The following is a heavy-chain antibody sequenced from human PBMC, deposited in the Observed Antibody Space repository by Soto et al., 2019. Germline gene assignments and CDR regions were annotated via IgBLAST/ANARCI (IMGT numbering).Heavy chain of an antibody. CDR3: ARVGSSSGWYGYFDY. V-gene: IGHV1-69*02. Sequence: QVQLVQSGAEVKKPGSSVKVSCKASGGTFSSYTISWVRQAPGQGLEWMGRIIPILGIANYAQKFQRRVTITADKSTSTAYMELSSLRSEDTAVYYCARVGSSSGWYGYFDYWGQGTLVTVSS. CDR2: IIPILGIA. D-gene: IGHD6-19*01. CDR1: GGTFSSYT. J-gene: IGHJ4*02.